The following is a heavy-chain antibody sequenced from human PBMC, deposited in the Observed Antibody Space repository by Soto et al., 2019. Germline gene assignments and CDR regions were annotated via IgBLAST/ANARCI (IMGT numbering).Heavy chain of an antibody. Sequence: PGESLKISCQGSGYSFTSYWIGWVRQMPGKGLEWMGIIYPGDSDTRYSPSFQGQVTISADKSITTTYLQWSSLKASDTAIYYCAASIFYYGMDVWGQGTTVTVSS. CDR3: AASIFYYGMDV. CDR1: GYSFTSYW. V-gene: IGHV5-51*01. J-gene: IGHJ6*02. CDR2: IYPGDSDT.